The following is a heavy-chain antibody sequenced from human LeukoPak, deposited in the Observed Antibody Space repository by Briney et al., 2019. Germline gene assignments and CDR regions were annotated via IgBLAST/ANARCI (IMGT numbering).Heavy chain of an antibody. J-gene: IGHJ5*02. D-gene: IGHD2-15*01. V-gene: IGHV1-8*01. CDR1: GYTSTSYV. CDR2: MNPNSVST. Sequence: ASVRVSCKASGYTSTSYVFNWVGQAPGKGLEGMGGMNPNSVSTGNAQKCQGRVTITRKAFIGTAYMALSSLRSEDTAVYYCARGTSAYCSGGNCSPYNWFDPWGQGTLVTVSS. CDR3: ARGTSAYCSGGNCSPYNWFDP.